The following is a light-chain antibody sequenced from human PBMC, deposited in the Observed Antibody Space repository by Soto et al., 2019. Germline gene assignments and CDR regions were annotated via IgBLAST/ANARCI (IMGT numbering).Light chain of an antibody. Sequence: QSALTQPASVSGSPGQSITISCTGTSSDVGGYNYVSWYQHHPGKAPRLMIYASSNRPSGVSHRFSGSRSGNTASLTISGLQAEDEADYYCRSYTSGSTLYVFGTGTQLTVL. CDR1: SSDVGGYNY. V-gene: IGLV2-14*01. CDR3: RSYTSGSTLYV. CDR2: ASS. J-gene: IGLJ1*01.